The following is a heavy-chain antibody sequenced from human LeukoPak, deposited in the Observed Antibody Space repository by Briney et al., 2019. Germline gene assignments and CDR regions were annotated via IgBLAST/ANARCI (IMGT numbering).Heavy chain of an antibody. Sequence: GGPLRLSCAASGFTFSSYSMNWVRQAPGKGLEWVSSISSSSSYIYYADSVKGRFTISRDNSKNTLYLQMNSLRAEDTAVYYCARDLGYCSSTSCYALSDYWGQGTLVTVSS. J-gene: IGHJ4*02. V-gene: IGHV3-21*01. CDR1: GFTFSSYS. CDR2: ISSSSSYI. D-gene: IGHD2-2*01. CDR3: ARDLGYCSSTSCYALSDY.